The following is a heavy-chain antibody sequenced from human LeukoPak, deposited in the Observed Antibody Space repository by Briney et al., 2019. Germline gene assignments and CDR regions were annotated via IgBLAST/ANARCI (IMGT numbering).Heavy chain of an antibody. CDR3: ARVLLSNYDFWSGYSNWFDP. J-gene: IGHJ5*02. CDR1: GGSISSYS. V-gene: IGHV4-59*01. D-gene: IGHD3-3*01. CDR2: VYYSGST. Sequence: PSETLSLTCTVSGGSISSYSWTWIRQPPGKGLEWIGHVYYSGSTNYNPSLKSRVTISVDTSKNQFSLKLSSVTAADTAVYYCARVLLSNYDFWSGYSNWFDPWGQGTLVTVSS.